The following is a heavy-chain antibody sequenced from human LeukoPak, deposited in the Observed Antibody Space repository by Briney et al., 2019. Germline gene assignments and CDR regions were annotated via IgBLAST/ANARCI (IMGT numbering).Heavy chain of an antibody. Sequence: GGSLRLSCAASGFSFTAYSMNWVRQAPGRGLEWISYIGPGGDIYYADSVTGRFTVSRDTAKNSLYLQMNGLRVGGTAVYYCARRFDSWGQGTLVTVSS. J-gene: IGHJ4*02. V-gene: IGHV3-48*01. CDR3: ARRFDS. CDR1: GFSFTAYS. CDR2: IGPGGDI.